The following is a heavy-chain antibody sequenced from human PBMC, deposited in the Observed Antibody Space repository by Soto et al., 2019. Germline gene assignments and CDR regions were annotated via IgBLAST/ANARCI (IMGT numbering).Heavy chain of an antibody. V-gene: IGHV4-61*01. CDR2: IYYSGST. D-gene: IGHD6-19*01. J-gene: IGHJ5*02. CDR1: GGSVSSGSYY. Sequence: SETLSLTCTVSGGSVSSGSYYWSWIRQPPGKGLEWIGYIYYSGSTNYNPSLKSRVTISVDTSKNQFSLKLSSVTAADTAVYYCVRFLGYSSGWYNWFDPWGQGTLVTVSS. CDR3: VRFLGYSSGWYNWFDP.